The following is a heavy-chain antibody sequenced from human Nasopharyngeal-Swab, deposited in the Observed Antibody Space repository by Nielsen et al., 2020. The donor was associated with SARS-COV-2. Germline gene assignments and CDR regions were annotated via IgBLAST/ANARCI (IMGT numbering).Heavy chain of an antibody. CDR3: ARAGRTIFGVVTSSDY. Sequence: SETLSLTCTVSGGSISSGGYYWSWIRQHPGKGLEWIGYIYYSGSTYYNPSLKSRVTISVDTSKNQFSLKLSSVTAADTAVYYCARAGRTIFGVVTSSDYWGQGTLVTVSS. V-gene: IGHV4-31*03. J-gene: IGHJ4*02. CDR1: GGSISSGGYY. D-gene: IGHD3-3*01. CDR2: IYYSGST.